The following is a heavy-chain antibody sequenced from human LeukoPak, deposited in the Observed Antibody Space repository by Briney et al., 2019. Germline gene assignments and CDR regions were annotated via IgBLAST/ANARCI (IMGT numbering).Heavy chain of an antibody. D-gene: IGHD6-13*01. CDR1: GFTFSSYA. V-gene: IGHV3-23*01. CDR3: AKDSSSWFFVRIGFDP. CDR2: ISGSGGTT. Sequence: GGSLRLSCAASGFTFSSYAMSWVRQAPGEGLEWVSAISGSGGTTYYADSVKGRFTISRDNSKNTLYLQMNSLRAEDTAVYYCAKDSSSWFFVRIGFDPWGQGTLVTVSS. J-gene: IGHJ5*02.